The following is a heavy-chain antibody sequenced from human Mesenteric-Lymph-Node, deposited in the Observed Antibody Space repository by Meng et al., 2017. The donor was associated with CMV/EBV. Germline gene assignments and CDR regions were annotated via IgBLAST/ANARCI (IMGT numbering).Heavy chain of an antibody. D-gene: IGHD3-9*01. CDR2: INHSGST. V-gene: IGHV4-34*01. CDR1: GGSFSGYY. Sequence: QGQFNHWGAGLLKSSETLSVTCAVYGGSFSGYYWNWIRQSPEKGLEWIGEINHSGSTTYNPSFTSRIIISVDTSTNQISLNMSSVTAADTAVYYCARGSSYDILTGYFDYWGQGALVTVSS. J-gene: IGHJ4*02. CDR3: ARGSSYDILTGYFDY.